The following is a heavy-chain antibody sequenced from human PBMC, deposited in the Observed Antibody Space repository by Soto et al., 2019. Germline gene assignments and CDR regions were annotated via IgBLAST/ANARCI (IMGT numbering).Heavy chain of an antibody. CDR2: MNPNSGNT. D-gene: IGHD3-22*01. J-gene: IGHJ6*03. Sequence: ASVKVSCKASGYTFTSYDINWVRQATGQGLEWMGWMNPNSGNTGYTQKFQGRVTMTRNTSISTAYMELSSLRSEDTAMYFCARWGWGISSTSYYNNVYYMDIWGKGTTVTVSS. CDR3: ARWGWGISSTSYYNNVYYMDI. CDR1: GYTFTSYD. V-gene: IGHV1-8*01.